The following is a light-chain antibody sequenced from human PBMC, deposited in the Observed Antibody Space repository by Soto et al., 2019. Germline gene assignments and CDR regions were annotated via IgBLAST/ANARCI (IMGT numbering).Light chain of an antibody. CDR1: QSVSSY. V-gene: IGKV3-11*01. CDR3: RQRGKWLT. J-gene: IGKJ4*01. Sequence: EIVLTQSPATLSLSPGERATLSCRASQSVSSYLAWYQQKPGQAPRLLVYDASNRATGIPARFSGSGSGTDFTLTISSLEPEDFAVYYCRQRGKWLTFGGGTKVDI. CDR2: DAS.